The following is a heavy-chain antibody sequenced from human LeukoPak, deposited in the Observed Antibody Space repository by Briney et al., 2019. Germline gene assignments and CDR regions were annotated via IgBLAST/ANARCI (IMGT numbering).Heavy chain of an antibody. CDR3: ASALEYCSGGSCYGYLGY. J-gene: IGHJ4*02. V-gene: IGHV1-69*01. D-gene: IGHD2-15*01. CDR2: VIPIFGTA. CDR1: GGTFSSYA. Sequence: SVKVSCKASGGTFSSYAISWVRQAPGQGLEWMGGVIPIFGTANYAQKFQGRVTITADESTSTAYMELSSLRSEDTAVYYCASALEYCSGGSCYGYLGYWGQGTLVTVSS.